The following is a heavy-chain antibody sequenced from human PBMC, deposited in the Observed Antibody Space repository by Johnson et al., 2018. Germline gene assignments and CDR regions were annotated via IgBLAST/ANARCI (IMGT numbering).Heavy chain of an antibody. CDR3: ARGSGSSGWYGYFQH. CDR1: DFTFDAYA. V-gene: IGHV3-43D*03. J-gene: IGHJ1*01. CDR2: IGWDGGSP. D-gene: IGHD6-19*01. Sequence: VQLVESGGVVVQPGGSLRLSCAASDFTFDAYAMHWVRHAPGTGVGWVSLIGWDGGSPYYADSVKGRFTISRDNAKNSLYLQMTSLRAEDTAVYYCARGSGSSGWYGYFQHWGQGTLVTVSS.